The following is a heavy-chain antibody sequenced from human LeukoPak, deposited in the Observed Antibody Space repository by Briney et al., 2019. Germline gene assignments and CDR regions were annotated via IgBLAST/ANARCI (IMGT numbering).Heavy chain of an antibody. CDR2: INSDGSST. D-gene: IGHD3-3*01. J-gene: IGHJ4*02. V-gene: IGHV3-74*01. CDR1: GFTFSSYW. Sequence: PGGSLRLSCAASGFTFSSYWMHWVRQAPGKGLVWVSRINSDGSSTSYADSVKGRFTISRDNAKNTLYLQMNSLRAEDTAVYYCARDPPPDFWSGYFALFDYWGQGTLVTVSS. CDR3: ARDPPPDFWSGYFALFDY.